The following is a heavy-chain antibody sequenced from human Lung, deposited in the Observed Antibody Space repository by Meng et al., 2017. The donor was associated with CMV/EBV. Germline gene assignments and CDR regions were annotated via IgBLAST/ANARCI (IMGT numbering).Heavy chain of an antibody. CDR3: VRDRTSRRRGHFDY. V-gene: IGHV3-74*01. CDR2: VNGAGTST. J-gene: IGHJ4*02. Sequence: GGSXRLXCAVSGFNLSDHWMHWVRQGPGKGLVWVSRVNGAGTSTNSAESVKGRFVSSTDNAKNTLYLQMSFPRVDDAAVYYCVRDRTSRRRGHFDYWGQGVLVTVSS. D-gene: IGHD3-10*01. CDR1: GFNLSDHW.